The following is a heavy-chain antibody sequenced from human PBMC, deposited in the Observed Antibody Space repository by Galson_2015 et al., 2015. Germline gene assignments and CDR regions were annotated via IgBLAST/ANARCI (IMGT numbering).Heavy chain of an antibody. V-gene: IGHV1-24*01. J-gene: IGHJ4*02. CDR1: GYSLSELS. CDR2: FDPENGET. CDR3: ASLGETASYFNY. D-gene: IGHD1-26*01. Sequence: SVKVSCKVSGYSLSELSIHWVRQAPGIGLEWMGSFDPENGETIYAQNFQGRVTMTADTSTDTAYMELSSLRSEDTAVYYCASLGETASYFNYWGQGTLVTVSS.